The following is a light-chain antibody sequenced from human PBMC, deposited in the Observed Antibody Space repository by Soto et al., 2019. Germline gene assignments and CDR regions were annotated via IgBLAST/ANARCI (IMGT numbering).Light chain of an antibody. CDR3: SSYTSSSTYV. CDR2: DVS. J-gene: IGLJ1*01. CDR1: SSDVGGYNY. Sequence: QSALTQPASVSGSPGQSITISCTGTSSDVGGYNYVSWYQQHPGKAPKLMIYDVSNRPSGVSNRSSGSKSGNTASLTISGLQAEDEADYYCSSYTSSSTYVFGTGT. V-gene: IGLV2-14*01.